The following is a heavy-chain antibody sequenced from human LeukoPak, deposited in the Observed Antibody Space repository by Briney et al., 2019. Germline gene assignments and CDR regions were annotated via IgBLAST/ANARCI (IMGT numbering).Heavy chain of an antibody. CDR1: GYTFTSYD. V-gene: IGHV1-8*01. CDR2: MNPNSGNT. CDR3: AVGVYGDYESWFDP. J-gene: IGHJ5*02. Sequence: ASVKVSCKASGYTFTSYDINWVRQATGQGLEWMGWMNPNSGNTGYAQKLQGRVTMTRNTSISTAYMEPSSLRSEDTAVYYCAVGVYGDYESWFDPWGQGTLVTVSS. D-gene: IGHD4-17*01.